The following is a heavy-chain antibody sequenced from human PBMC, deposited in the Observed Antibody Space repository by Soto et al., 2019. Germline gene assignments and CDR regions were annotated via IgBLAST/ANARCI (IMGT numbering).Heavy chain of an antibody. J-gene: IGHJ6*02. CDR3: ARLPRSGWDHYYYGMDV. V-gene: IGHV3-30*03. Sequence: QVQLVESGGGVVQAGGSLGLSRTASGFTFSTYGMHWVRQAPGKGPEWVAVMSHDGSHKAFLDSVKGRFIISRDNSKNTLYLKMNSMRPDDTAVYYCARLPRSGWDHYYYGMDVWGQGTTVIVSS. CDR1: GFTFSTYG. D-gene: IGHD6-19*01. CDR2: MSHDGSHK.